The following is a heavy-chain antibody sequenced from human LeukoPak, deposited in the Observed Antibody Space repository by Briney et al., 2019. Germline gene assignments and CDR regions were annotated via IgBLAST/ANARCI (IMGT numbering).Heavy chain of an antibody. CDR1: GFRFSNFA. Sequence: GGSLRLSCAASGFRFSNFAMSWVRQAQGKGREGVSLIIGSSGDTLYADSVKGRLTISRDISKNRLYLQMNSLRAEDTALYYCAKGAYDYIEMGYFDDWGQGTLVTVSS. CDR2: IIGSSGDT. CDR3: AKGAYDYIEMGYFDD. V-gene: IGHV3-23*01. D-gene: IGHD5-12*01. J-gene: IGHJ4*02.